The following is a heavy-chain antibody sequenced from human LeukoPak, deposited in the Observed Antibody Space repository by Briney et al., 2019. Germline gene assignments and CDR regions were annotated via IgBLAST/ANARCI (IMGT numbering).Heavy chain of an antibody. CDR3: ARSCSGGSCPIDY. J-gene: IGHJ4*02. D-gene: IGHD2-15*01. CDR2: SYHSGST. CDR1: GGSFSGHY. V-gene: IGHV4-34*01. Sequence: SETLSLTCAVYGGSFSGHYWSWIRQPPGKGLEWIGESYHSGSTNYNPSLKSRVTISVDTSKNQFSLKLNSVTAADTAVYYCARSCSGGSCPIDYWGQGTLVTVS.